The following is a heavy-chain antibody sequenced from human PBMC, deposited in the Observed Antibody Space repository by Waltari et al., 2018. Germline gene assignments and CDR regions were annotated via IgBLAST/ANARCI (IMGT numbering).Heavy chain of an antibody. J-gene: IGHJ6*02. Sequence: QVQLQESGPGLVKPSETLSLSCTVSGASLTPYYWSWIRRPPGKGLECLGYNHDSGDPNYSPSLRSRVSMSLDTSKNQFSLKVSSVTAADSAVYYCARVHGSESPLAWGTDVWGQGTAVTVSS. CDR1: GASLTPYY. D-gene: IGHD2-21*01. CDR2: NHDSGDP. V-gene: IGHV4-59*01. CDR3: ARVHGSESPLAWGTDV.